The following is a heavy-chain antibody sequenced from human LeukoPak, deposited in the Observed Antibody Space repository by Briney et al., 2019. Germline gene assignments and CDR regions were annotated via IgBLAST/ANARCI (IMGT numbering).Heavy chain of an antibody. CDR2: IYTSGST. CDR1: GGPISSGSYY. J-gene: IGHJ5*02. CDR3: ARALSPGIAVAGTIQPTNWFDP. V-gene: IGHV4-61*02. Sequence: TPSETLSLTCTVSGGPISSGSYYWSWIRQPAGKGLEWIGRIYTSGSTNYNPSLKSRVTISVDTSKNQFSLKLSSVTAADTAVYYCARALSPGIAVAGTIQPTNWFDPWGQGTLVTVSS. D-gene: IGHD6-19*01.